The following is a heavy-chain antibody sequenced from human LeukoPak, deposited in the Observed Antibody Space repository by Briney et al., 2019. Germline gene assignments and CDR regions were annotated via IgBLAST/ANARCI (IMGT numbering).Heavy chain of an antibody. CDR2: TSSDLNVK. CDR1: GFTFRNYV. Sequence: GGSLRLSCAASGFTFRNYVIHWVHQAPGKGLEWVAVTSSDLNVKLYADSVKGRFTISRDNSRSTLYLQMNSLRPEDTAIYYCAREGYYGSGSPPSLYFDYWGQGTLATVSS. D-gene: IGHD3-10*01. CDR3: AREGYYGSGSPPSLYFDY. V-gene: IGHV3-30-3*01. J-gene: IGHJ4*02.